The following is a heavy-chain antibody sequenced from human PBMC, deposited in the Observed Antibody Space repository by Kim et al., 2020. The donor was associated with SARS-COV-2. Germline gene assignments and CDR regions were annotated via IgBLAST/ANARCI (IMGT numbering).Heavy chain of an antibody. CDR3: ARAFSCYYDSSGYYYYYYGMDV. CDR2: IYTSGST. CDR1: GGSISSYY. Sequence: SETLSLTCTVSGGSISSYYWSWIRQPAGKGLEWIGRIYTSGSTNYNPSLKSRVTMSVDTSKNQFSLKLSSVTAADTAVYDCARAFSCYYDSSGYYYYYYGMDVGGQGTRVPVPS. V-gene: IGHV4-4*07. D-gene: IGHD3-22*01. J-gene: IGHJ6*02.